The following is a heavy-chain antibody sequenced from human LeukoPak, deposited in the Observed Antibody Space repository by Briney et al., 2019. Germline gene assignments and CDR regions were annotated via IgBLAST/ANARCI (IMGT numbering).Heavy chain of an antibody. CDR3: TTMVRGY. V-gene: IGHV3-15*01. Sequence: GGSLRLSCAASGFTFSDARMSWVRQAPGKGLEWVGHIKSKTDGGTTDYAAPVKGRFTISRDDSKNTLYLQINSLKTEDTAVYYCTTMVRGYWGQGTLVTVSS. CDR2: IKSKTDGGTT. J-gene: IGHJ4*02. CDR1: GFTFSDAR. D-gene: IGHD3-10*01.